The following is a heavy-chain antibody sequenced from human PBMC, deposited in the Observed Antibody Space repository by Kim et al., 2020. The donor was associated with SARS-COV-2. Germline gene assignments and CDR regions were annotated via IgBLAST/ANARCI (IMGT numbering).Heavy chain of an antibody. CDR2: ISAYNGKT. J-gene: IGHJ4*02. CDR3: VRHYFDY. V-gene: IGHV1-18*01. Sequence: ASVKVSCKTSGYSFTSYGITWVRQAPGQGLEWVGWISAYNGKTEYAQKLQDRVTVTKDTSTSTAYMELRRLRYDDTAVYYCVRHYFDYSGQGIVVTVSS. CDR1: GYSFTSYG.